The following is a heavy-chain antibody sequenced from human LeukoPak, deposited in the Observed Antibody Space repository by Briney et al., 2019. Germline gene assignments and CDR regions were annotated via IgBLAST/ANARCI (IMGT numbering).Heavy chain of an antibody. CDR3: ARDLWFDP. J-gene: IGHJ5*02. V-gene: IGHV4-59*11. CDR2: IYYSGST. Sequence: PSETLSLTCTVSGGSISSHYWSWIRQPPGKGLEWIGYIYYSGSTNYNPSLKSRVTISVDTSKNQFPLKLSSVTAADTAVYYCARDLWFDPWGQGTLVTVSS. CDR1: GGSISSHY.